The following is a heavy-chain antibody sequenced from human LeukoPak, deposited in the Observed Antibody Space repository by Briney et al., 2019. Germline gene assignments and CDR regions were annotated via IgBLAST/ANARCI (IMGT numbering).Heavy chain of an antibody. D-gene: IGHD6-13*01. CDR1: GFTFSHYY. CDR3: AKDGDIAAAGYFFDY. J-gene: IGHJ4*02. CDR2: ISATGTRA. Sequence: GGSLRLSCSASGFTFSHYYMSWVRQAPGQGLEWVSVISATGTRAEYANSVRGRFTVSRDNSKNTLYLQMNSLRAEDTAVYYCAKDGDIAAAGYFFDYWGQGTLVTVSS. V-gene: IGHV3-23*01.